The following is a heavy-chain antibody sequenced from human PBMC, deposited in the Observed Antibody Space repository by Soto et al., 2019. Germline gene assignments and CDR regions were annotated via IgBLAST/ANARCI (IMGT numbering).Heavy chain of an antibody. J-gene: IGHJ4*02. CDR2: IKSKAYGGTT. D-gene: IGHD2-21*01. CDR1: GFTFGDFA. Sequence: GGSLRLSCTASGFTFGDFAMSWFRQAPWKGLEWVGFIKSKAYGGTTEYAASVKGRFTISRDDSKSIAYLQMNSLKTEDTALYYCTRNSRSLLVGIGHSWGPGILVTVSS. V-gene: IGHV3-49*03. CDR3: TRNSRSLLVGIGHS.